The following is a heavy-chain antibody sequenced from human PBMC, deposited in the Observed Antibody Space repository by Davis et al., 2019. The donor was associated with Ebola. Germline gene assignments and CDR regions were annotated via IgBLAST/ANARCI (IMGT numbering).Heavy chain of an antibody. D-gene: IGHD5-12*01. CDR1: GGTFSSYG. CDR2: IIPILHVA. J-gene: IGHJ4*02. CDR3: ARLGTPYSSYDHLDY. V-gene: IGHV1-69*10. Sequence: SVKVSCKASGGTFSSYGISWVRQAPGQGLEWMGGIIPILHVANYAQKFQGRVTITADGSTSTVYMELRSLRSEDTAVYYCARLGTPYSSYDHLDYWGQGTLVTVSS.